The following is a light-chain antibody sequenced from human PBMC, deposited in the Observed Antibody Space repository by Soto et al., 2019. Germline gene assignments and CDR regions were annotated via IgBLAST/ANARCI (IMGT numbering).Light chain of an antibody. CDR2: KAS. CDR3: QQYNIYST. CDR1: QSISSW. Sequence: DIQMTQSPSTLSASVGDRVTITCRASQSISSWLAWYQQKPGKAPKLLSYKASSLESGVPSRFSGSGSGTEFTLTISSLQPDDFATYYCQQYNIYSTFGQGTKVEIK. V-gene: IGKV1-5*03. J-gene: IGKJ1*01.